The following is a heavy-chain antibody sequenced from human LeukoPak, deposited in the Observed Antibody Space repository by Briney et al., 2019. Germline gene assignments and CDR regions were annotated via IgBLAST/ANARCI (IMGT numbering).Heavy chain of an antibody. CDR1: GFTFSGYA. D-gene: IGHD6-19*01. CDR2: ISYDGSNK. Sequence: PGGSLRLSCAASGFTFSGYAMHWVRQAPGKRLEWVAVISYDGSNKYYADSVKGRFTISRDNSKNTLYLQMNSLRAEDTAVYYCARGSKEQWLVSTTFDYWGQGTLVTVSS. J-gene: IGHJ4*02. CDR3: ARGSKEQWLVSTTFDY. V-gene: IGHV3-30-3*01.